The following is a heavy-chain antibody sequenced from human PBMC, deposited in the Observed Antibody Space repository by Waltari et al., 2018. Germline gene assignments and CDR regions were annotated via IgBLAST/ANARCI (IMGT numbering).Heavy chain of an antibody. V-gene: IGHV3-23*01. CDR3: AKGVAASKGNWYFDL. CDR2: ITGSDGST. Sequence: EVQLLESGGDLVQSGGSLRLSCEASGFTFSSYVMTWVRQAPEKGLAWVSGITGSDGSTYYRESVKGRFTVSRDNAKNTLYLQMSSLRAEDTAVYYCAKGVAASKGNWYFDLWGRGTLVTVSS. D-gene: IGHD5-12*01. J-gene: IGHJ2*01. CDR1: GFTFSSYV.